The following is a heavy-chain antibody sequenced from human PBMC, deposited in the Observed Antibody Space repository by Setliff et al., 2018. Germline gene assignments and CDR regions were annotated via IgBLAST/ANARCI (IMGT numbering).Heavy chain of an antibody. CDR2: IS. CDR1: GFTFSSYA. V-gene: IGHV3-30*07. J-gene: IGHJ4*02. D-gene: IGHD1-26*01. Sequence: GGSLRLSCAASGFTFSSYAMHWVRQAPGKGLEWVAVISYADSLRGRFTISRDNAKNSLYLQMNSLRAEDTAVYYCARGPLVGTTEYYLDYWGQGTLVTVSS. CDR3: ARGPLVGTTEYYLDY.